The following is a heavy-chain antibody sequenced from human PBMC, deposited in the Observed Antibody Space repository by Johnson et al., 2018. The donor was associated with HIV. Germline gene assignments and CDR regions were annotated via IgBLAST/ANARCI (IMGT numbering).Heavy chain of an antibody. CDR3: ASSTVMMTDDAFDI. CDR1: GFTFSSYD. D-gene: IGHD4-11*01. Sequence: VQLVESGGGLVQPGGSLRLSCAASGFTFSSYDMHWVRQATGNGLEWVSTLGSAGDTYCPGSVKGRFTISRENAKSSLYLQMNTLNAEDTAVYYCASSTVMMTDDAFDIWGQGTVVTVSP. J-gene: IGHJ3*02. CDR2: LGSAGDT. V-gene: IGHV3-13*01.